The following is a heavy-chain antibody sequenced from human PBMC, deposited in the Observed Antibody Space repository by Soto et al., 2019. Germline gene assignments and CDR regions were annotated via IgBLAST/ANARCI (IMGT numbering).Heavy chain of an antibody. Sequence: QVQLQESGPGLVKPSETLSLTCTVSGGSVSSGSYYWSWIRQPPGKGLEWIGYIYYSGSTNYNPSLKSRVTISVDTSKNQFSLKLSSVIAADTAVYYCARESRDYYDSSGYYDDAFDIWGQGTMVTVSS. CDR3: ARESRDYYDSSGYYDDAFDI. J-gene: IGHJ3*02. V-gene: IGHV4-61*01. CDR2: IYYSGST. CDR1: GGSVSSGSYY. D-gene: IGHD3-22*01.